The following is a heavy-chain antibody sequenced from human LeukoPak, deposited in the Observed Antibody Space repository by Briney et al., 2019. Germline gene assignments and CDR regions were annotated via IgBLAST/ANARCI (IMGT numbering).Heavy chain of an antibody. Sequence: SETLSLTCTVSGGSISSYYWSWIRQPPGKGLEWIGYIYYSGSTNYNPSLKSRVTISVDTSKNQFSLKLSSVTAADTAVYYCARGGDSSSWSVDYWGQGTLVTVSS. CDR1: GGSISSYY. V-gene: IGHV4-59*01. CDR3: ARGGDSSSWSVDY. CDR2: IYYSGST. D-gene: IGHD6-13*01. J-gene: IGHJ4*02.